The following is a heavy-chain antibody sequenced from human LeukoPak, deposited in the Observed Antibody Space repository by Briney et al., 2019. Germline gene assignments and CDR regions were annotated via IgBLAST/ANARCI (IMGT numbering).Heavy chain of an antibody. J-gene: IGHJ4*02. CDR1: GGSISNYY. CDR2: IYYSGST. V-gene: IGHV4-39*07. Sequence: SSETLSLTCTVSGGSISNYYWGWIRQPPGKGLEWIGSIYYSGSTYYNPSLKSRVTISVDTSKNQFSLKLSSVTAADTAVYYCARVIKQQLVYFDYWGQGTLVTVSS. D-gene: IGHD6-13*01. CDR3: ARVIKQQLVYFDY.